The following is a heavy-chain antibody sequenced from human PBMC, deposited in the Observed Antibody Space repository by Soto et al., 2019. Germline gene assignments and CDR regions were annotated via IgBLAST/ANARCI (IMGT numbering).Heavy chain of an antibody. J-gene: IGHJ5*02. CDR1: GGSISSYY. V-gene: IGHV4-59*01. CDR3: ARDTSGYYNNWFYP. Sequence: SETLSLTCTVSGGSISSYYWSWIRQPPGKGLEWIGYIYYSGSTNYNPSLKSRVTISVDTSKNQFSLKLSSVTAADTAVYYCARDTSGYYNNWFYPWGQGTLVTVSS. D-gene: IGHD3-3*01. CDR2: IYYSGST.